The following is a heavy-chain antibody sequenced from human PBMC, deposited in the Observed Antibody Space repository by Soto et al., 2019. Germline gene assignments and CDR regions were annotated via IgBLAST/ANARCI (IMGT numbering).Heavy chain of an antibody. CDR1: GFTFSSYW. V-gene: IGHV3-7*01. D-gene: IGHD2-15*01. Sequence: EVQLVESGGGLVQPGGSLRLSCAASGFTFSSYWRSWVRQAPGKGLEWVANIKQDGSEKYYVDSVKGRFTISRDNAKNSLYLQMNSLRAEDTAVYYCARDDVVVVAATLPDYWGQGTLVTVSS. J-gene: IGHJ4*02. CDR2: IKQDGSEK. CDR3: ARDDVVVVAATLPDY.